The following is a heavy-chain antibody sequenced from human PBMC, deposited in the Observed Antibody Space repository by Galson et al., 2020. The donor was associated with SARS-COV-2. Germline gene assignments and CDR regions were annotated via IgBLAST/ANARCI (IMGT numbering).Heavy chain of an antibody. V-gene: IGHV3-9*01. Sequence: GGSLRLTCAASGFTFDDYAMHWVRQAPGKGLEWVSGISLNSGSIGYADSVKGRFTISRDNAKNYLYLQMNSLRAEATALYYCAKVSTYSSSWYYFDYWGQGARSASPQ. CDR2: ISLNSGSI. D-gene: IGHD6-13*01. J-gene: IGHJ4*02. CDR1: GFTFDDYA. CDR3: AKVSTYSSSWYYFDY.